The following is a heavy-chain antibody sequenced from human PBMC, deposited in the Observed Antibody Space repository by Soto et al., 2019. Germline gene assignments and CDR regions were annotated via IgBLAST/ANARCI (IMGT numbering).Heavy chain of an antibody. CDR2: IYYSGST. D-gene: IGHD7-27*01. Sequence: SEALSLTCTVSGGSISSGDYYWSWIRQPPGKGLEWIGYIYYSGSTYYNPSLKSRVTISVDASKNQFSLKLSSVTAADTAVYYCAREEMGTTEVFDYWGQGTLVTVSS. CDR1: GGSISSGDYY. CDR3: AREEMGTTEVFDY. V-gene: IGHV4-30-4*01. J-gene: IGHJ4*02.